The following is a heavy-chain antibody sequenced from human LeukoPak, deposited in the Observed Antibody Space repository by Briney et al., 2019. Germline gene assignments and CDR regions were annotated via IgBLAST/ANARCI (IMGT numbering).Heavy chain of an antibody. CDR1: GYTFTSYD. CDR2: MNPNRGNT. J-gene: IGHJ3*02. V-gene: IGHV1-8*01. D-gene: IGHD6-19*01. CDR3: ARGHGGSGWYTKVWGNRIEDAFDI. Sequence: ASVKVSCKASGYTFTSYDIHWVRQATGQGLEWMGWMNPNRGNTGYAQKFQGRVTITRNTSISTAYMELSSLRSEDTAVYYCARGHGGSGWYTKVWGNRIEDAFDIWGQGTMVTVSS.